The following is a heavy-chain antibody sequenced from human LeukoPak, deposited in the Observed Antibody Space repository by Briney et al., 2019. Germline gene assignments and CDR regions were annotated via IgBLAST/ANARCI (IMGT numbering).Heavy chain of an antibody. CDR2: IKQDGSEK. CDR3: ARAGWSTAMVPYGALDY. V-gene: IGHV3-7*01. Sequence: GGSLRLSCTASGFTFSGYWMTWVRQAPGKGLEWVANIKQDGSEKHYVDSVRGRFTISRENAKNSLYLQMNSLRAEDTAVYYCARAGWSTAMVPYGALDYWGQGTLVTVSS. J-gene: IGHJ4*02. D-gene: IGHD5-18*01. CDR1: GFTFSGYW.